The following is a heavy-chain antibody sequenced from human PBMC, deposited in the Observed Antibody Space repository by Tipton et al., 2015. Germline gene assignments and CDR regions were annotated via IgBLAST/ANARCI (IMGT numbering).Heavy chain of an antibody. CDR1: GVSVSSGSYY. Sequence: TLSLTCTVSGVSVSSGSYYWSWIRQPPGKGLEWIGFIYYSGSTNYNPSLKSRVTMSVDTSKNQFSLKLSSVTAADTAVYYCARLWSYDFWSGTSYSFDYWGQGTLVTVSS. J-gene: IGHJ4*02. D-gene: IGHD3-3*01. V-gene: IGHV4-61*01. CDR3: ARLWSYDFWSGTSYSFDY. CDR2: IYYSGST.